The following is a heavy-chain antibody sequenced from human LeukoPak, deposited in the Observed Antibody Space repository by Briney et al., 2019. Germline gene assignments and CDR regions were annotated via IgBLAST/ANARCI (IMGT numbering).Heavy chain of an antibody. J-gene: IGHJ5*02. Sequence: GGSLRLSCAASGFTFSGYAMSWVRQAPGKGLEWVSTISDNGGRTYYADSVKGRFTISRDNSKNTLYLQMNSLRAEDTAVYYCAKDPLARYYGSGNQNWFDPWGQGTLVTVSS. CDR2: ISDNGGRT. CDR1: GFTFSGYA. V-gene: IGHV3-23*01. CDR3: AKDPLARYYGSGNQNWFDP. D-gene: IGHD3-10*01.